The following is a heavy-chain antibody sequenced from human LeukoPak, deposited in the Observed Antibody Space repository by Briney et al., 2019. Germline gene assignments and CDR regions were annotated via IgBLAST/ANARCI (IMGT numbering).Heavy chain of an antibody. CDR1: GFTFRSYN. J-gene: IGHJ4*02. D-gene: IGHD4-17*01. CDR3: ARGAYGDYPGY. CDR2: ISSSSSYM. V-gene: IGHV3-21*01. Sequence: GGSLRLSCSASGFTFRSYNMNWVRQAPGKGLEWVSSISSSSSYMYYADSVKGRFTISRDNAKNSLFLQINSLRAEDTAVYYCARGAYGDYPGYWGQGTLVTVSS.